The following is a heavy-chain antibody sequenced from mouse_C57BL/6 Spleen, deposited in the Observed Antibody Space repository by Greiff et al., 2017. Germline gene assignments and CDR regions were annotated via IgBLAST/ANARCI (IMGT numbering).Heavy chain of an antibody. V-gene: IGHV3-6*01. CDR3: AGVSGTLGYFDV. CDR1: GYSITSGYY. CDR2: ISYDGSN. Sequence: DVKLQESGPGLVKPSQSLSLTCSVTGYSITSGYYWNWIRQFPGNKLEWMGYISYDGSNNYNPSLKNRISLTCDTSKNQFFLKLNSVTTEDTATXYCAGVSGTLGYFDVWGTETTVTVPS. J-gene: IGHJ1*03. D-gene: IGHD4-1*01.